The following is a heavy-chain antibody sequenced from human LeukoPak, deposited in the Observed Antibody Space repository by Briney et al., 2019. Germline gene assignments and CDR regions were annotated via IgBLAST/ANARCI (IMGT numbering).Heavy chain of an antibody. Sequence: SETPSLTCTVSGGSISSYYWSWIRQPPGKGLEWIGYIYYSGSTNYNPSLKSRVTISVDTSKNQFSLKLSSVTAADTAVYYCARVRWFGELLPYYFDYWGQGTLVTVSS. D-gene: IGHD3-10*01. CDR3: ARVRWFGELLPYYFDY. V-gene: IGHV4-59*01. CDR1: GGSISSYY. J-gene: IGHJ4*02. CDR2: IYYSGST.